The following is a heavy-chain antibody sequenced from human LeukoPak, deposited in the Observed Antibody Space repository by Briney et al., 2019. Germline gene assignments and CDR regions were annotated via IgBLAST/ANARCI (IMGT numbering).Heavy chain of an antibody. J-gene: IGHJ3*02. CDR3: ASSYDFWSGYYTMPGAFDI. Sequence: GGSLRLSCAASGFTFSSYWMSWVRQAPGKGLEWVAVIKQDGSEKYYVDSVKGRFTISRDNAKNSLYLQMNSLRAEDTAVYYCASSYDFWSGYYTMPGAFDIWGQGTMVTVSS. CDR2: IKQDGSEK. V-gene: IGHV3-7*01. CDR1: GFTFSSYW. D-gene: IGHD3-3*01.